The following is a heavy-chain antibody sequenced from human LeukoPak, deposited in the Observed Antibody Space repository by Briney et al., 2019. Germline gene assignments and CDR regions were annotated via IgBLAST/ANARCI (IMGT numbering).Heavy chain of an antibody. CDR1: GGSFSGYY. J-gene: IGHJ4*02. Sequence: PSETLSLTCAVYGGSFSGYYWSWIRQPPGKGLEWIGEINHSGSTNYNPSLKSRVTISVDTSKNQFSVKLSSVTAADTAVYYCARANNLNFDGSGSYACDYWGQGTLVTVAS. D-gene: IGHD3-10*01. CDR3: ARANNLNFDGSGSYACDY. CDR2: INHSGST. V-gene: IGHV4-34*01.